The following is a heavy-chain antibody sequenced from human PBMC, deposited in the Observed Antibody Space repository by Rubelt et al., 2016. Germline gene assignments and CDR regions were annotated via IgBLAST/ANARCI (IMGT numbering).Heavy chain of an antibody. J-gene: IGHJ4*02. Sequence: QVQLQESGPGLVKPSETLSLTCAVYGGSFSGYFWSWIRQPPGKGLEWIGEVNHSGNTNYNPSLKSRVSISADTSNNQFSLRLNSVTAGDTAVYYCARGRGIAARPGVFDSWAQGTLVTVSS. V-gene: IGHV4-34*01. CDR3: ARGRGIAARPGVFDS. D-gene: IGHD6-6*01. CDR2: VNHSGNT. CDR1: GGSFSGYF.